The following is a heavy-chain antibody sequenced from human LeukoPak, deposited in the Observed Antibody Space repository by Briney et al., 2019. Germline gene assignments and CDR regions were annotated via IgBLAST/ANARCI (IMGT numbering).Heavy chain of an antibody. V-gene: IGHV1-46*01. D-gene: IGHD4-11*01. CDR1: GYTFTSYY. J-gene: IGHJ4*02. CDR3: ARSEINDYMRF. CDR2: INSSGGST. Sequence: ASVKVSCKASGYTFTSYYMHWVRQAPGQGLEWMGIINSSGGSTSYAQKFQGRVTMTRDMSTSTVYMELSSLRSEDTALYYCARSEINDYMRFWGQGILVTVSS.